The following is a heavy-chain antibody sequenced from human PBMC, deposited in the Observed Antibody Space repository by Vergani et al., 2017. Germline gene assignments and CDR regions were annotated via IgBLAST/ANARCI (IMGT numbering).Heavy chain of an antibody. D-gene: IGHD2-15*01. CDR1: GYSISSGYY. Sequence: QVQLQESGPGLVKPSETLSLTCTVSGYSISSGYYWGWIRQPPGKGLEWIGSIYHSGSTYYNPSLKSRVTISVDTSKNQFSLKLSSVTAADTAVYYCARERVVVAAKGNNWFDPWSQGTLVTVSS. CDR3: ARERVVVAAKGNNWFDP. V-gene: IGHV4-38-2*02. J-gene: IGHJ5*02. CDR2: IYHSGST.